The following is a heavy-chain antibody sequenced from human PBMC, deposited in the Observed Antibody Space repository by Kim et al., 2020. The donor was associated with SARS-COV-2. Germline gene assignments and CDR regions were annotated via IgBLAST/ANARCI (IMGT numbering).Heavy chain of an antibody. V-gene: IGHV4-59*08. CDR2: IYYSGST. CDR3: ARHQRHYDILTGYYPGWYFDY. J-gene: IGHJ4*02. D-gene: IGHD3-9*01. Sequence: SETLSLTCTVSGGSISSYYWSWIRQPPGKGLEWIGYIYYSGSTNYNPSLTSRVTISVDTSKNQFSLKLSSVTAADTAVYYCARHQRHYDILTGYYPGWYFDYWGQGTLVTVSS. CDR1: GGSISSYY.